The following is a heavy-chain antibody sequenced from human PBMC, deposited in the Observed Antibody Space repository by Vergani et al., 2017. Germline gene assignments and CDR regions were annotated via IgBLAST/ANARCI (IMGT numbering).Heavy chain of an antibody. V-gene: IGHV1-69*01. CDR2: NIPIFGTA. CDR1: GGTFSSYA. D-gene: IGHD2-21*02. CDR3: ARDPAYCGGDCYSVRGAFDI. Sequence: QVQLVQSGAEVKKPGSSVKVSCKASGGTFSSYAISWVRQAPGQGLEWMGGNIPIFGTANYAQKFQGRVTITADESTSTAYMELSSLRSEDTAVYYCARDPAYCGGDCYSVRGAFDIWGQGTMVTVSS. J-gene: IGHJ3*02.